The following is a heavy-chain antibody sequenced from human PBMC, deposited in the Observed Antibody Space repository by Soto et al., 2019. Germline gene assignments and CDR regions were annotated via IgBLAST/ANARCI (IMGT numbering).Heavy chain of an antibody. CDR3: AKPNSVNYYDASGYHDAFDF. CDR1: GYTFTAYY. V-gene: IGHV1-18*04. Sequence: ASVKVSCKASGYTFTAYYLHWVRQAPGHGLEWMGWISAYNGNKRFAQKFQGRVTMTTDASTSTAYMELRNLRSDDTAVYYCAKPNSVNYYDASGYHDAFDFWGQGTMVTVSS. D-gene: IGHD3-22*01. CDR2: ISAYNGNK. J-gene: IGHJ3*01.